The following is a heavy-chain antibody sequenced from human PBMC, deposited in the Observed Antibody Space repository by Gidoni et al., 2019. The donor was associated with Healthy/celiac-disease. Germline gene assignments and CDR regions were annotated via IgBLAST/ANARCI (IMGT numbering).Heavy chain of an antibody. CDR2: ISSNGGST. CDR1: GFTFSSYA. Sequence: EVQLVESGGGLVQPGGSLRLSCSASGFTFSSYAMHWVRQAPGKGLEYVSAISSNGGSTYYADPGKGRLTISRDNSKNTLYLKMSSRRAEDTVVFYCVKDRNILGQDYWGQGTLVTVSS. J-gene: IGHJ4*02. CDR3: VKDRNILGQDY. V-gene: IGHV3-64D*06.